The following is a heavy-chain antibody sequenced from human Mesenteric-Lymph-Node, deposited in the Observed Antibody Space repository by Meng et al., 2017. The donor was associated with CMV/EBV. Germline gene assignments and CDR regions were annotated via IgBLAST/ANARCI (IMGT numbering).Heavy chain of an antibody. J-gene: IGHJ3*01. CDR3: ARGGGSYKVS. CDR1: GFTFSSYW. CDR2: IKQDGSEK. Sequence: GESLKISCVASGFTFSSYWMHWVRQAPGKGLEWVANIKQDGSEKYYVDSVKGRFTISRDNAKNSLYLQMNSLRAEDTAVYYCARGGGSYKVSWGQGTMVTVSS. V-gene: IGHV3-7*01. D-gene: IGHD1-26*01.